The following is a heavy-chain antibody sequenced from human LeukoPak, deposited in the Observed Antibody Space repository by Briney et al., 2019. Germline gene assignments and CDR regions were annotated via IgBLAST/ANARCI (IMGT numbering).Heavy chain of an antibody. Sequence: GGSLRLSCSASGFMFSGYEMNWVRQAPGKGLEWFSYISSSGDTRFYADSVQGRFTISRDNAKNSLYLQLDSLRVEDTAVYYCVRVGVRAWFDSWGQGTLVTVSS. D-gene: IGHD3-16*02. V-gene: IGHV3-48*03. CDR2: ISSSGDTR. CDR3: VRVGVRAWFDS. J-gene: IGHJ5*01. CDR1: GFMFSGYE.